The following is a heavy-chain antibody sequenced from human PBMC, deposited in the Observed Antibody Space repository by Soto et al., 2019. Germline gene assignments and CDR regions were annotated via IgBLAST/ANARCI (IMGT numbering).Heavy chain of an antibody. D-gene: IGHD3-10*01. J-gene: IGHJ5*02. CDR2: INVYNGNT. CDR3: ARGVGSGSYYNQYNWFDP. V-gene: IGHV1-18*04. CDR1: GYTFTSYY. Sequence: ASVKVSCKASGYTFTSYYMHRVRQAPGQGLEWMGWINVYNGNTKYAQKVQGRVTMTTDTSTSTAYMELRSLRSDDTAVYYCARGVGSGSYYNQYNWFDPWGQGTLVTVSS.